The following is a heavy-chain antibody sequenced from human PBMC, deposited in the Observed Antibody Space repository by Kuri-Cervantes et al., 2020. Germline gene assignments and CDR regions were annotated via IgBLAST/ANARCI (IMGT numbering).Heavy chain of an antibody. CDR1: GYTFTSYD. D-gene: IGHD6-13*01. Sequence: ASVKVSCKASGYTFTSYDINWVRQATGQGLEWMGWMNPNSGNTGYAQKFQGRVTMTRNTSISTAYMELSSLRSEDTAVYYCARVAAAGKGFDYWGQGTLVTVSS. V-gene: IGHV1-8*01. J-gene: IGHJ4*02. CDR3: ARVAAAGKGFDY. CDR2: MNPNSGNT.